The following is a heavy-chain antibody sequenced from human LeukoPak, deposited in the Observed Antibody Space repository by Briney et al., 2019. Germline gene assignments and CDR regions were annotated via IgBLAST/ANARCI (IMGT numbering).Heavy chain of an antibody. D-gene: IGHD2-15*01. Sequence: SETLSLTCAVYGGSFSGYYWSWIRQPPGKGLEWIGEINHSGSTNYNPSLKSRVTISVDTSKNQFSLKLSSVTAADTAVYYCASRGYCSGGSCYYFDYWGQGTLLTVSS. V-gene: IGHV4-34*01. CDR1: GGSFSGYY. CDR2: INHSGST. J-gene: IGHJ4*02. CDR3: ASRGYCSGGSCYYFDY.